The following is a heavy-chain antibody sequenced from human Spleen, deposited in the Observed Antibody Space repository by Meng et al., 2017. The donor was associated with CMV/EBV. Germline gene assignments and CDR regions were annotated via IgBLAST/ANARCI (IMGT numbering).Heavy chain of an antibody. J-gene: IGHJ4*02. V-gene: IGHV3-7*01. CDR1: GVTFNTYW. D-gene: IGHD3-10*01. CDR3: AREYGSGSYVTSFNY. Sequence: SGVTFNTYWMSWVRQAPGKGLEWVANIKQDGSEQYYMDSVKGRFTISRDNAKNSLYLQMNSLRAEDTAVYYCAREYGSGSYVTSFNYWGQGTLVTVSS. CDR2: IKQDGSEQ.